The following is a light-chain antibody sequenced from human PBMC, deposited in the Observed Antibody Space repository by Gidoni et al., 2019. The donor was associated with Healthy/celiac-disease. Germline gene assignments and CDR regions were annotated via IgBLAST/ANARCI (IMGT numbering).Light chain of an antibody. J-gene: IGKJ3*01. V-gene: IGKV1-39*01. CDR3: QQSYSTPG. Sequence: EIQMTQSPSSLSAAVGDRVTITCRASQSISSYLNWYQQKPGKAPKRLIYAASRWQSGVPSRFSGSGSGTDVTLTISSLQPEDFATYYCQQSYSTPGFGPXTKVDIK. CDR1: QSISSY. CDR2: AAS.